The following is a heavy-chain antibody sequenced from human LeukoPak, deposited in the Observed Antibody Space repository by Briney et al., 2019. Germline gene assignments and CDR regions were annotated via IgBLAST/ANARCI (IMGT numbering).Heavy chain of an antibody. V-gene: IGHV1-2*02. CDR2: INPNSGGT. J-gene: IGHJ6*03. CDR3: ARGTLIGSSTSPRYYYYMDV. CDR1: GYTFTGYY. Sequence: ASVKVSCEASGYTFTGYYMHWVRQAPGQGLEWMGWINPNSGGTNYAQKFQGRVTMTRDTSISTAYMELSRLRSDDTAVYYCARGTLIGSSTSPRYYYYMDVWRKGTTVTASS. D-gene: IGHD2-2*01.